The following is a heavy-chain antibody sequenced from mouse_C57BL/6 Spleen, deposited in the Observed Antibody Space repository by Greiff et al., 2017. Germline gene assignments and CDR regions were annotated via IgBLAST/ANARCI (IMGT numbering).Heavy chain of an antibody. J-gene: IGHJ3*01. CDR3: ARDNGSWFAY. CDR1: GFTFSDYY. V-gene: IGHV5-16*01. Sequence: EVMLVESEGGLVQPGSSMKLSCTASGFTFSDYYMAWVRQVPEKGLEWVANINYDGSSTYYLDSLKSRFIISRDNAKNILYLQMSSLKAEDTATYDIARDNGSWFAYWGQRTLVTVSS. CDR2: INYDGSST.